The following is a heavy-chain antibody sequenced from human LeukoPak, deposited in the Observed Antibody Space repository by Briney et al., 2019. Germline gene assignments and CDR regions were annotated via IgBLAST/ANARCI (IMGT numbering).Heavy chain of an antibody. J-gene: IGHJ4*02. CDR1: VYTLTQLS. Sequence: ASVKVSCKDSVYTLTQLSIHWVRQAPGKGLEWMGGFDPEGGRTSYAQKFQGRVTMTKDTSTDTVYMELSSLRSEDTAVYYCARVGGSGWSKSFDYWGQGTLVTVSS. D-gene: IGHD6-19*01. CDR2: FDPEGGRT. CDR3: ARVGGSGWSKSFDY. V-gene: IGHV1-24*01.